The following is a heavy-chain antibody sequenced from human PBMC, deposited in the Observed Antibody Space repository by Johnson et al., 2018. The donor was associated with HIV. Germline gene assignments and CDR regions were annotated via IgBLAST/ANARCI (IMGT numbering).Heavy chain of an antibody. CDR3: ARDVKYYDSSGYYSDAFEI. CDR2: INWNGATT. CDR1: GFTFDDFG. D-gene: IGHD3-22*01. V-gene: IGHV3-20*04. Sequence: VQLVESGGSVERPGGSLRLSCVASGFTFDDFGMSWVRQAPGKGLEWVSGINWNGATTGYADSVQGRFTISRDNAKKSLYLQVNSLRGEDTALYYCARDVKYYDSSGYYSDAFEIWGQGTLVTVSS. J-gene: IGHJ3*02.